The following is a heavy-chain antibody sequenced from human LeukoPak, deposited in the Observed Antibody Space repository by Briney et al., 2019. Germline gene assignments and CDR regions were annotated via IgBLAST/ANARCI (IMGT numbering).Heavy chain of an antibody. J-gene: IGHJ4*02. CDR2: INPNSGGT. CDR1: GYTFTGYY. CDR3: ARDYYGSGSYYIFDY. V-gene: IGHV1-2*02. Sequence: GASVKVSCKASGYTFTGYYMHWVRQAPGQGLEWIGWINPNSGGTNYAQKFQGRVTMTRDTSISTAYMELSRLRSDDTAVYYCARDYYGSGSYYIFDYWGQGTLVTVSS. D-gene: IGHD3-10*01.